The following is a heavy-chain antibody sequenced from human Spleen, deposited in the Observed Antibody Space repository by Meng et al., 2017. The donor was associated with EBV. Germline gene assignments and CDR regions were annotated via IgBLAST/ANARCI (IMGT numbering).Heavy chain of an antibody. D-gene: IGHD4/OR15-4a*01. V-gene: IGHV4-39*07. CDR1: GGSITYSDYY. J-gene: IGHJ4*01. CDR3: ARDRRTMGSDY. CDR2: VYYSGNT. Sequence: QRQLPESGPGLVKPSETLSRTCTVSGGSITYSDYYWGWIRQPPGKGLEWIGNVYYSGNTNYNPSLKSRVTLSTDTSKNQFSLKLSSLTAADTAVYYCARDRRTMGSDYWGHGILVTVSS.